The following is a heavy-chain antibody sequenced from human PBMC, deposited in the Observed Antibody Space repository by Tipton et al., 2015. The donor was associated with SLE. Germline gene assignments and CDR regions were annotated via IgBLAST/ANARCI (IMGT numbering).Heavy chain of an antibody. CDR2: INHSGST. D-gene: IGHD3-16*01. Sequence: GLVKPSETLSLTCSVSGDAISSNYWSWFRQPPGKGLEWIGEINHSGSTNYNPSLKSRVTISVDTSKNQFSLKLISATAADTAVYYCARDQVGVGDFDYWSQGTLVTVSS. V-gene: IGHV4-59*01. CDR3: ARDQVGVGDFDY. J-gene: IGHJ4*02. CDR1: GDAISSNY.